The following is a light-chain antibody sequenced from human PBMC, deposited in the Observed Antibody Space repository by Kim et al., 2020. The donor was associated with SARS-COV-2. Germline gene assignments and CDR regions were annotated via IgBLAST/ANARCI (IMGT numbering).Light chain of an antibody. V-gene: IGKV2-28*01. CDR1: QSILHSNGYNY. J-gene: IGKJ1*01. CDR3: MQALQKIWWT. Sequence: ASISCRSSQSILHSNGYNYLDWYLQKPGQSPQLLIYLGSNRASGVPDRFSGSGSGTDFTLKISRVEAEDVGVYYCMQALQKIWWTFGQGTKVDIK. CDR2: LGS.